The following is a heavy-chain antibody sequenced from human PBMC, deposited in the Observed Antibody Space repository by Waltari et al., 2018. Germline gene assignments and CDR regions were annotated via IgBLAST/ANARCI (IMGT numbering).Heavy chain of an antibody. CDR2: INHSGST. CDR1: GGSFSGYY. D-gene: IGHD3-3*01. CDR3: ASLPRESGYYMYYYYGMDV. J-gene: IGHJ6*02. Sequence: QVQLQQWGAGLLKPSETLSLTCAVYGGSFSGYYWSWIRQPPGKGLEWIGEINHSGSTNYNPSLKSRVTISVDTSKNQFSLKLSSVTAADTAVYYCASLPRESGYYMYYYYGMDVWGQGTTVTVSS. V-gene: IGHV4-34*01.